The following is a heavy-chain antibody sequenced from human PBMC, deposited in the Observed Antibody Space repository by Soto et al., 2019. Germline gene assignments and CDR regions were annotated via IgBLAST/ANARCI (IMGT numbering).Heavy chain of an antibody. V-gene: IGHV4-59*01. CDR3: ARDYGDYLFDY. Sequence: SETLSLTCTISSASISSYYWSWIRQPPGKGLEWIGYIYYSGSTNYNPPHKSRDTISVDTSKNQLSLKLSSVTAADTAVYYCARDYGDYLFDYWGQGTLVTVS. J-gene: IGHJ4*02. D-gene: IGHD4-17*01. CDR2: IYYSGST. CDR1: SASISSYY.